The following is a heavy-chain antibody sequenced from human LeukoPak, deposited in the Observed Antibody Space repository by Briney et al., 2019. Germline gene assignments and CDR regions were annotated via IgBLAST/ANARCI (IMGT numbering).Heavy chain of an antibody. D-gene: IGHD6-19*01. CDR3: ARDSSGWYYFDY. CDR2: IIPIFGTA. V-gene: IGHV1-69*05. Sequence: SVKVSCKASGGTFSSYAISWVRQAPGQGLEWMGGIIPIFGTANYAQKVQCRVTITTDESTSTAYMELSSLRSEDTAVYYCARDSSGWYYFDYWGQGTLVTVSS. J-gene: IGHJ4*02. CDR1: GGTFSSYA.